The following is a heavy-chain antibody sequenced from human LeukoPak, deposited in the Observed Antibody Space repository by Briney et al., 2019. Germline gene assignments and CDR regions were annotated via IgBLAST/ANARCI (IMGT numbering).Heavy chain of an antibody. CDR2: ISYDGSNK. CDR1: GFTFSSYG. CDR3: AKDPQAAAGQTTYYYYYGMDV. D-gene: IGHD6-13*01. Sequence: PGGSLRLSCAASGFTFSSYGMHWVRQAPGKGLEWVAVISYDGSNKYYADTVKGRFTISTDNSKNTLYLQMNSLRAKDTAVYYCAKDPQAAAGQTTYYYYYGMDVWGQGTTVTVSS. V-gene: IGHV3-30*18. J-gene: IGHJ6*02.